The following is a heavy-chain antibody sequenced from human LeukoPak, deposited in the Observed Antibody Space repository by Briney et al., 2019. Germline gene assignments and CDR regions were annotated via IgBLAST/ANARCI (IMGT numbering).Heavy chain of an antibody. D-gene: IGHD3-10*01. CDR3: ATQYYYGSGSYGGNAFDI. CDR1: GFGVHTFA. CDR2: ISGSGGST. Sequence: GGSLRLSCAVSGFGVHTFAMSWVRQAPGKGLEWVSAISGSGGSTYYADSVKGRFTISRDNSKNTLYLQMNSLRAEDTAVYYCATQYYYGSGSYGGNAFDIWGQGTMVTVSS. V-gene: IGHV3-23*01. J-gene: IGHJ3*02.